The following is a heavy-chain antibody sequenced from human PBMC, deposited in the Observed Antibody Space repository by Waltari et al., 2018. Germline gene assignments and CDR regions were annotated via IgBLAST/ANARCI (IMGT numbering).Heavy chain of an antibody. CDR2: VDPEDGET. J-gene: IGHJ2*01. CDR3: ATGPPLSPFDL. Sequence: EVQLVQSGAEVKKPGATVKISCKASGYTFTAYYMHRVQQAPGKGLEWMGRVDPEDGETIYAEKFQGRVTITADTSTDTAYMELSSLRSEDTAVYYCATGPPLSPFDLWGRGTLVTVSS. CDR1: GYTFTAYY. V-gene: IGHV1-69-2*01.